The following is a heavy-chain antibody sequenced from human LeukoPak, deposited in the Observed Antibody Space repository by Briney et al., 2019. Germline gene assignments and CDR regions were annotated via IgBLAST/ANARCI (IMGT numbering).Heavy chain of an antibody. V-gene: IGHV3-23*01. J-gene: IGHJ4*02. Sequence: GGSLRLSCAASGSTFSSYGMSWVRQAPGKGLEWVSGISDSGSSTYYADSVKGRFTISRDNSKNTMYLQMNSLRAEDTAVYYCAKVVAWVDYWGQGTLVTVSS. CDR2: ISDSGSST. D-gene: IGHD2-15*01. CDR3: AKVVAWVDY. CDR1: GSTFSSYG.